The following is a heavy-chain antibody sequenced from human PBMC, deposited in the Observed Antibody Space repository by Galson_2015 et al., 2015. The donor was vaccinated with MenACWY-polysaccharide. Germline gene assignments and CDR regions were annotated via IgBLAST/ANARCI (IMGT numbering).Heavy chain of an antibody. CDR2: IFHSGST. CDR1: HGSISSNHW. Sequence: LSLTCAVSHGSISSNHWWGWVRQSPGKGLEWIGEIFHSGSTDYNPSLKSRVIISVDKSNNQFSLKLSSVTAADTAVYYCARDALSSTATRPWFDPWGQGILVTVSS. D-gene: IGHD6-6*01. J-gene: IGHJ5*02. V-gene: IGHV4-4*02. CDR3: ARDALSSTATRPWFDP.